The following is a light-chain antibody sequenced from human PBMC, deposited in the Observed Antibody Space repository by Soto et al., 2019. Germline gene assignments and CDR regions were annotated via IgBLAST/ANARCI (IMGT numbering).Light chain of an antibody. Sequence: EIVLTQSPATLSLSPGERATLSCRASQSVSTYLAWYQQKPGQAPRLLIYDASRRATGIPARFSGSGSGTNFTLTITSLEPEDFAVYYCQQRSKWPPPFGGGTKVEIK. J-gene: IGKJ4*01. V-gene: IGKV3-11*01. CDR1: QSVSTY. CDR2: DAS. CDR3: QQRSKWPPP.